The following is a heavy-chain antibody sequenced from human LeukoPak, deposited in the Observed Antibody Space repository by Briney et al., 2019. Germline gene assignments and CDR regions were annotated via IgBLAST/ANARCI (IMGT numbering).Heavy chain of an antibody. CDR1: GLTFSSYS. V-gene: IGHV3-21*01. CDR2: ISSSSSYI. J-gene: IGHJ4*02. CDR3: ARDAAMVRSFDY. D-gene: IGHD5-18*01. Sequence: GGSLRLSCAASGLTFSSYSMNWVRQAPGKGLEWVSSISSSSSYIYYADSVKGRFTISRDNAKNSLYLQMNSLRAEDTAVYYCARDAAMVRSFDYWGQGTLVTVSS.